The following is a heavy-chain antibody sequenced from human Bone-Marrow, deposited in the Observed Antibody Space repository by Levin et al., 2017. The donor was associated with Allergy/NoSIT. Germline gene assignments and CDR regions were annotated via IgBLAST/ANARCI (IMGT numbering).Heavy chain of an antibody. V-gene: IGHV3-23*01. J-gene: IGHJ4*02. CDR2: LSGGGVST. Sequence: GESLKISCTASGFTFNNYAMNWVRQAPGKGLDWVSTLSGGGVSTYYADSVKGRFTISRDNSRNTLYLQMSTLTAEDTAIYYCARALGRMVSSAIDQWGQGTLVTVS. CDR1: GFTFNNYA. CDR3: ARALGRMVSSAIDQ. D-gene: IGHD5/OR15-5a*01.